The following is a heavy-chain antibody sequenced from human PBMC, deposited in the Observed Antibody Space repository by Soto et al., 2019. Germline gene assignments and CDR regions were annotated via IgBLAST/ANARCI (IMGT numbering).Heavy chain of an antibody. CDR1: GGSISSSSSY. D-gene: IGHD2-2*01. CDR3: AGGYCSSTSRYLDYYYYMDV. V-gene: IGHV4-39*01. CDR2: IYYSGST. Sequence: SETLSLTCTVSGGSISSSSSYWGWIRQPPGKGLEWIGSIYYSGSTYYNPSLKSRVTISVDTSKNQFSLKLSSVTAADTAVYYCAGGYCSSTSRYLDYYYYMDVWGKGTTVT. J-gene: IGHJ6*03.